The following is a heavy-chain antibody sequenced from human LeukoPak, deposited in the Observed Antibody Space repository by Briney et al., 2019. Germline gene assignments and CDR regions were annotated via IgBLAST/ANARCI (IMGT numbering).Heavy chain of an antibody. Sequence: GGSLRLSCAASGFTFDDYATHWVRQAPGKGLEWVSGISWNSGSIGYADSVKGRFTISRDNAKNSLYLQMNSLRDEDTAVYYCARPTRITIFGVVTSGGYGMDVWGQGTTVTVSS. CDR1: GFTFDDYA. CDR2: ISWNSGSI. CDR3: ARPTRITIFGVVTSGGYGMDV. J-gene: IGHJ6*02. V-gene: IGHV3-9*01. D-gene: IGHD3-3*01.